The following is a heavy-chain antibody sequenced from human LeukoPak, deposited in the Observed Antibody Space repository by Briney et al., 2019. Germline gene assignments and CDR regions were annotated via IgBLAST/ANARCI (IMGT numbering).Heavy chain of an antibody. V-gene: IGHV1-46*01. D-gene: IGHD4-17*01. CDR3: ARVDGDYVAFDI. J-gene: IGHJ3*02. Sequence: ASVKVSCKASGYTFTGYYMHWVRQAPGQGLEWMGIINPSGGSTSYAQKFQGRVTMTRDTSTSTVYMELSSLRSEDTAVYYCARVDGDYVAFDIWGQGTMVTVSS. CDR1: GYTFTGYY. CDR2: INPSGGST.